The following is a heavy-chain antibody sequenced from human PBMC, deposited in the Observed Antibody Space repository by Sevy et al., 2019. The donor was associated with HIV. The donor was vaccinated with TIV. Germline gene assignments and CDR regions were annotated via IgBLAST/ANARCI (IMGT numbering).Heavy chain of an antibody. J-gene: IGHJ4*02. CDR1: GFTFSSYV. V-gene: IGHV3-23*01. CDR2: VSAIGIST. D-gene: IGHD1-1*01. CDR3: AKVRSTMIPATGNFDY. Sequence: GGSLRLSCAASGFTFSSYVMSWVRQAPGKGLQWVSAVSAIGISTYYTDSVKGRFTISRDNSKNMLHMQMNSLRAEDTAVYYCAKVRSTMIPATGNFDYWGQGTLVTVSS.